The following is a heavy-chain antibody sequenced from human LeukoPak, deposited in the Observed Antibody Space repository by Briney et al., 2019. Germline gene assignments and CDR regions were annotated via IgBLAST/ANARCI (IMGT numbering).Heavy chain of an antibody. CDR2: ISSSSSYI. V-gene: IGHV3-21*01. Sequence: GGSLRLSCAASGFTFSSYSMNWVRQAPGKGLEWVSSISSSSSYIYYADSVKGRFTISRGNAKNSLYLQMNSLRAEDTAVYYCARASLFPLYYMDVWGKGTTVTVSS. CDR1: GFTFSSYS. D-gene: IGHD3-10*02. J-gene: IGHJ6*03. CDR3: ARASLFPLYYMDV.